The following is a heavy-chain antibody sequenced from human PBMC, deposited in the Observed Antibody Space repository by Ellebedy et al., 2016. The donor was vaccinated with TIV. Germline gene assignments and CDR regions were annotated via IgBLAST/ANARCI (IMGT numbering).Heavy chain of an antibody. Sequence: GESLKISCVASGFRFSDYAMRWVRQAPGKGLHWVSSLSFSGGSTYSADSVKGRFTISRDNSKNTMYLQMNSLRAEDTAINYCAKDQGSTVISKGRDCWGQGTLVTVSS. V-gene: IGHV3-23*01. CDR2: LSFSGGST. CDR3: AKDQGSTVISKGRDC. D-gene: IGHD4-17*01. CDR1: GFRFSDYA. J-gene: IGHJ4*02.